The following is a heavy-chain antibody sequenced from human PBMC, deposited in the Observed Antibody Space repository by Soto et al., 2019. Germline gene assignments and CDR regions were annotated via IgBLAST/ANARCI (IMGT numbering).Heavy chain of an antibody. CDR3: AKDNSGAAADWVYYYYGMDV. D-gene: IGHD6-13*01. Sequence: GGSLRLSCAASGFTFSSYAMHWVRQAPGKGLEWVAVISYDGSNKYYADSVKGRFTISRDNSKNTLYLQMNSLRAEDTAVYYCAKDNSGAAADWVYYYYGMDVWGQGTTVTVSS. V-gene: IGHV3-30-3*01. CDR2: ISYDGSNK. CDR1: GFTFSSYA. J-gene: IGHJ6*02.